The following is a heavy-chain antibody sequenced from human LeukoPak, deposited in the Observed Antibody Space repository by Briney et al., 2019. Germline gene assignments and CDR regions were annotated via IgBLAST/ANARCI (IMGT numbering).Heavy chain of an antibody. J-gene: IGHJ4*02. Sequence: SETLSLTCTVSGGSFSSYYWSWVRQPPGKGLEWIGDIYYSGSTNYNPSLKSRVTMSVDTSKNQFSLKLSSVTAADTAVYYCVRGGIVGSTARIPLFDYWGQGTLVTVSS. CDR3: VRGGIVGSTARIPLFDY. CDR1: GGSFSSYY. D-gene: IGHD1-26*01. V-gene: IGHV4-59*01. CDR2: IYYSGST.